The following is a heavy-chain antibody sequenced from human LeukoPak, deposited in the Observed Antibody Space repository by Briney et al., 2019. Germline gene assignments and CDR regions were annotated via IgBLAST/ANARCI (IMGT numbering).Heavy chain of an antibody. D-gene: IGHD5-18*01. CDR3: ARGFSYGSDYFDH. J-gene: IGHJ4*02. V-gene: IGHV3-49*04. Sequence: QPGRSLRLSCTGSGFSLGDHAMSWVRQAPGKGLEWVGFIRSKAYGGTTEYAASVKGRFTISRDDSKNIVYLQMSSLKTEDTAVYFCARGFSYGSDYFDHWGQGTPVTVSS. CDR2: IRSKAYGGTT. CDR1: GFSLGDHA.